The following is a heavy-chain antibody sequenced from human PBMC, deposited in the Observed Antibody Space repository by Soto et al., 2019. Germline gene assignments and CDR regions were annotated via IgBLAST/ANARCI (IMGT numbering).Heavy chain of an antibody. CDR3: ARGRRGYSSSSAQFDY. V-gene: IGHV3-23*01. Sequence: GGCLRLSCAASGFTFSRSDMSWVRQNPGKGLEWVSAINGGRAFYGDSVEGRFTVSRDNSKNTLYLQMNSLRVEDTAVFYCARGRRGYSSSSAQFDYWGQGTLVTVSS. CDR1: GFTFSRSD. CDR2: INGGRA. J-gene: IGHJ4*02. D-gene: IGHD6-6*01.